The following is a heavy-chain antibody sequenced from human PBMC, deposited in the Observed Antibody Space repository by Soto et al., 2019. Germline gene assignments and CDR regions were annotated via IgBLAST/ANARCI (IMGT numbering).Heavy chain of an antibody. CDR1: GFTFSSYA. J-gene: IGHJ4*02. CDR3: ARAWGIAAAASFDY. D-gene: IGHD6-13*01. V-gene: IGHV3-30-3*01. Sequence: QVQLVESGGGVVQPGRSLRLSCAASGFTFSSYAMHWVRQAPGKGLEWVAVISYDGSNKYYADSVKGRFTISRDNFKNTLYLQMNSLRAEDTAVYYCARAWGIAAAASFDYWGQGTLVTVSS. CDR2: ISYDGSNK.